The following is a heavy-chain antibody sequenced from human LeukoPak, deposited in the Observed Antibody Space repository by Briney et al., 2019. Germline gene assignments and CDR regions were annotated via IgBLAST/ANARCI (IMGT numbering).Heavy chain of an antibody. CDR1: GLVFSNTA. J-gene: IGHJ5*02. Sequence: TGGSLRLSCAASGLVFSNTAMNWARQSPGRGLEWVSAISGGGERTFYADSVKGRFTISRDNSKNMVYLQMNSLRADVTAIYYCGKDGGQYSSGPEFDPRGQGALVTVSS. D-gene: IGHD6-19*01. CDR2: ISGGGERT. CDR3: GKDGGQYSSGPEFDP. V-gene: IGHV3-23*01.